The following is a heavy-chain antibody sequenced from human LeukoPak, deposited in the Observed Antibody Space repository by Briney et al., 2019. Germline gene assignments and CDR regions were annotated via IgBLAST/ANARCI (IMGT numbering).Heavy chain of an antibody. CDR2: IYSGGYT. CDR3: ARDNDSRDPPHFDY. CDR1: GFTVSSNY. D-gene: IGHD3-16*01. Sequence: PGGSLRLSCAASGFTVSSNYMSWVRQAPGKGLEWVSVIYSGGYTYYADSVKGRFTISRDNSNNTLYLQMNSLRDEDTAVYYCARDNDSRDPPHFDYWGQGTLVTVSS. J-gene: IGHJ4*02. V-gene: IGHV3-53*01.